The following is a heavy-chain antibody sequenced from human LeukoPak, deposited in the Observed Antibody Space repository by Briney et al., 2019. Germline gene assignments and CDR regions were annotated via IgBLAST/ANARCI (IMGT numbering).Heavy chain of an antibody. CDR1: GGSVSSGSYY. D-gene: IGHD5-18*01. Sequence: SETLSLTCTVSGGSVSSGSYYWSWIRQPPGKGLEWTGYIYYSGSTNYNPSLKSRVTISVDASKNQFSLKLSSVTAADTAVYYCARSGGYCYGFLDYWGQGTLVTVSS. CDR2: IYYSGST. CDR3: ARSGGYCYGFLDY. V-gene: IGHV4-61*01. J-gene: IGHJ4*02.